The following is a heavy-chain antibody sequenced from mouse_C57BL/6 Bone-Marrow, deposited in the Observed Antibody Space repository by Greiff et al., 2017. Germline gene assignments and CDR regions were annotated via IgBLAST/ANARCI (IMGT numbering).Heavy chain of an antibody. J-gene: IGHJ1*03. Sequence: QVQLQQPGAELVKPGASVKLSCKASGYTFTSYWMQWVKQRPGQGLEWIGEIDPSDSYTNYNQKFKGKATLTVDTSSSTAYMQLSSLTSEDSAVYYCARSGLLLSFPYWYFDVWGKGTTVTVSS. CDR2: IDPSDSYT. CDR1: GYTFTSYW. CDR3: ARSGLLLSFPYWYFDV. V-gene: IGHV1-50*01. D-gene: IGHD2-3*01.